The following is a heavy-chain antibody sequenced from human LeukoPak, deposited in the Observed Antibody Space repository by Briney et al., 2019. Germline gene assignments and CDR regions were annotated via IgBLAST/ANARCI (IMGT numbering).Heavy chain of an antibody. CDR2: IYYSGST. CDR1: GGSISSYY. V-gene: IGHV4-59*08. D-gene: IGHD5-12*01. CDR3: ARSRDGYNYYFDY. Sequence: SETLSLTCTVSGGSISSYYWGWIRQPPGKGLEWIGYIYYSGSTNYNPSLKSRVTISVDTSKNQFSLKLSSVTAADTAVYYCARSRDGYNYYFDYWGQGTLVTVSS. J-gene: IGHJ4*02.